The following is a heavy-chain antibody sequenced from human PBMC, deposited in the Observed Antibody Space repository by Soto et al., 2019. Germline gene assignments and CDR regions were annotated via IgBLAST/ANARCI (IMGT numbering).Heavy chain of an antibody. J-gene: IGHJ4*02. D-gene: IGHD6-13*01. CDR1: GFPFSSYA. CDR3: ARGGIAAAAPPDY. Sequence: PGGSLRLSCVASGFPFSSYAMHWVRQAPGKGLEWISYINGASTTTFYADSVKGRFTVSRDNAKNSVYLQMSSLRHEDTAVYYCARGGIAAAAPPDYWGQGTLVTVSS. V-gene: IGHV3-48*02. CDR2: INGASTTT.